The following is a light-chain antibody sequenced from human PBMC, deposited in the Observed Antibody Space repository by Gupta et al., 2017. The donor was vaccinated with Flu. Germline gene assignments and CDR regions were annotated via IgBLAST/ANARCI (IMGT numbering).Light chain of an antibody. J-gene: IGLJ1*01. V-gene: IGLV2-14*01. CDR3: SSYTSSSTPYV. CDR2: EVS. Sequence: SALTQPASVSGSPGQSITISCTGTSSDVGGYNYVSWYQQHPVKAPKLMIYEVSNRPSGVSDRFSGSKSGTTASLTSTGLQAEDEADYYCSSYTSSSTPYVFGTGTKVTVL. CDR1: SSDVGGYNY.